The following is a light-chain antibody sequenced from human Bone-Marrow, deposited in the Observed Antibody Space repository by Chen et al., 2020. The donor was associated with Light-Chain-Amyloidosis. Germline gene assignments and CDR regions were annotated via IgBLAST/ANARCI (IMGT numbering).Light chain of an antibody. V-gene: IGKV1-39*01. Sequence: DIQMTQSPSSLSASVGDRVTMTRRASQSISNYLNWYQQRPGKAPKLLIHSASTLQSGVPSRFSGSGFGTEFTLTISSLQPEDFASYYCQQTYNAPGFGPGTKWIS. CDR1: QSISNY. CDR2: SAS. CDR3: QQTYNAPG. J-gene: IGKJ3*01.